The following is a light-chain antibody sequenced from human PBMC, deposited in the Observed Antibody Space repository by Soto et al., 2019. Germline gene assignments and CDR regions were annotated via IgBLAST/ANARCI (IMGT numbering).Light chain of an antibody. J-gene: IGKJ5*01. Sequence: VLTQSPSTLSVSPGERATLSCRTSQIIGTNLAWYQQKPGQAPRLLIYGAFIRAPGFPVRFRGTGSGSEFTLTISSLQTEDGALYYCQQYDKWPYTFGQGTRLETK. CDR1: QIIGTN. V-gene: IGKV3-15*01. CDR2: GAF. CDR3: QQYDKWPYT.